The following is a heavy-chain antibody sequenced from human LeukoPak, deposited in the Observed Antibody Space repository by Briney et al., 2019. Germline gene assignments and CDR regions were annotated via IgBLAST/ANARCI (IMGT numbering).Heavy chain of an antibody. Sequence: GASVKVSCKASGYTFTRYGSSWVGQAPGQGGEGMGWISAYNGNTNYSQKLQGRVTMPTDTPPSTAYMELRSLRSDDTAVYYCARVRFDFWSGYYPVCIDYRGQGPLVTVSS. J-gene: IGHJ4*02. CDR2: ISAYNGNT. CDR3: ARVRFDFWSGYYPVCIDY. V-gene: IGHV1-18*01. D-gene: IGHD3-3*01. CDR1: GYTFTRYG.